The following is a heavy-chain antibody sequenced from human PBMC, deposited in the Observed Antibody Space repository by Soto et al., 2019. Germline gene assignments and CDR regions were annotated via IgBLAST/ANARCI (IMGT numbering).Heavy chain of an antibody. D-gene: IGHD5-18*01. CDR2: INPNSGGT. V-gene: IGHV1-2*02. CDR1: GYTFTGYY. CDR3: ARKGGGGGYSYGYDWSDP. J-gene: IGHJ5*02. Sequence: ASVKVSCKASGYTFTGYYMHWVRQAPGQGLEWMGWINPNSGGTNYAQKFQGRVTMTRDTSISTAYMELSRLRSDDTAVYYCARKGGGGGYSYGYDWSDPWGQGTLVTVSS.